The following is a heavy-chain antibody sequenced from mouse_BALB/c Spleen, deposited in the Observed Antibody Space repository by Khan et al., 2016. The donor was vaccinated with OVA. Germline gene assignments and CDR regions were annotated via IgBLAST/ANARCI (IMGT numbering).Heavy chain of an antibody. CDR3: ARMAITIN. CDR1: GFTFSSYG. CDR2: INSNGGST. D-gene: IGHD1-3*01. Sequence: LVQSGGSLKLSCAASGFTFSSYGMSWVRQNPDKRLELVATINSNGGSTYYPDSVKGRFPISRDNAKNTLYLQMSSLKSEDTAMYDCARMAITINWGQGTTLTVSS. V-gene: IGHV5-6-3*01. J-gene: IGHJ2*01.